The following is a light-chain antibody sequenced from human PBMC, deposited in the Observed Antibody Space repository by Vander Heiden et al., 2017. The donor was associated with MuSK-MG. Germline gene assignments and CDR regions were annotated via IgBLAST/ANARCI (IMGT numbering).Light chain of an antibody. CDR2: AAS. V-gene: IGKV1-39*01. J-gene: IGKJ4*01. CDR1: QSISSY. Sequence: DIQMTQSPSSLSASVGDRVTITCRASQSISSYLNWYQQKPGKAPKLLIYAASSLQSGVPSRFSGSGSGTDFTFTISRLQPEDFATYYCQQSDSTPLTFGGGTKVXIK. CDR3: QQSDSTPLT.